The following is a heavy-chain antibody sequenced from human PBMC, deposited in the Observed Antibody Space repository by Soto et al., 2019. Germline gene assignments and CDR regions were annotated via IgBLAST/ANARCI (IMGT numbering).Heavy chain of an antibody. Sequence: QVQLVQSGAEVKKPGASVKVSCKASGYTFTSYGISWVRQAPGQGLEWMGWINGYNGNTNYAQKLQGRVTMTTDTSXXTAYMELRSLRSDETAVYYCARMGDVPYYYYGMDVWGQGTTVTVSS. J-gene: IGHJ6*02. CDR2: INGYNGNT. CDR3: ARMGDVPYYYYGMDV. D-gene: IGHD3-16*01. CDR1: GYTFTSYG. V-gene: IGHV1-18*01.